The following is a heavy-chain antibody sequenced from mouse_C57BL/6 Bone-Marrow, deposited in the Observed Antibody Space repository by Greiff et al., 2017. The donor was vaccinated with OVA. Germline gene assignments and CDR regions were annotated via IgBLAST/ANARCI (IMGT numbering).Heavy chain of an antibody. CDR3: ATPLRAIGYYAMDY. D-gene: IGHD1-1*01. CDR2: IWSGGST. J-gene: IGHJ4*01. Sequence: VKLMESGPGLVQPSQSLSITCTVSGFSLTSYGVHWVRQSPGKGLEWLGVIWSGGSTDYNAAFISRLSISKDNSKSQVFLKMNSLQADDTAIYYCATPLRAIGYYAMDYWGQGTSVTVSS. CDR1: GFSLTSYG. V-gene: IGHV2-2*01.